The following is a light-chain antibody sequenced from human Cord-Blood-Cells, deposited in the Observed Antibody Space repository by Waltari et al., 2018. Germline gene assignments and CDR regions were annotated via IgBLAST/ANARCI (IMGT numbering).Light chain of an antibody. CDR1: QSISSY. V-gene: IGKV1-39*01. CDR2: AAS. Sequence: DIQMTQSPSSLSASVGDRVTITCRASQSISSYLNWYQQKPGKAPKLLIYAASSLQSGVPSWFSGSGSGTVFTLTISRQQPDDFASYYCQHSYSTLYSFGQGTKLEIK. CDR3: QHSYSTLYS. J-gene: IGKJ2*03.